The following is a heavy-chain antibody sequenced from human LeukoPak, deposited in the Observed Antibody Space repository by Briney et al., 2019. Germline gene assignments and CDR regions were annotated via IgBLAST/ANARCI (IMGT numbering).Heavy chain of an antibody. J-gene: IGHJ6*03. D-gene: IGHD6-13*01. CDR3: ARVRVVAAAGMDYYYYYMDV. V-gene: IGHV4-38-2*02. CDR1: GYSISSGYY. Sequence: SETLSLTCTVSGYSISSGYYWGWIRQPPGKGLEWIGSIYHSGSTYYNPSLKSRVTISVDTSKNQFSLKLSSVTAADTAVYYCARVRVVAAAGMDYYYYYMDVWGKGTTVTVSS. CDR2: IYHSGST.